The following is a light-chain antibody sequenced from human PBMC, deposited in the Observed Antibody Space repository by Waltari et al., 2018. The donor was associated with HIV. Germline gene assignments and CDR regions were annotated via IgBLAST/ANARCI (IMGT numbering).Light chain of an antibody. CDR1: QSVLYSSNNKTY. J-gene: IGKJ2*01. CDR2: WAS. Sequence: DIVMTQSPDSLTVSLGERATINCKSSQSVLYSSNNKTYLAWYQQKPGQPPKLLIYWASTRKSGVPDRFSGSGSGKDFTLTISSLQAEDVAVYYCQQYYSTPMYTFGQGTKLEIK. V-gene: IGKV4-1*01. CDR3: QQYYSTPMYT.